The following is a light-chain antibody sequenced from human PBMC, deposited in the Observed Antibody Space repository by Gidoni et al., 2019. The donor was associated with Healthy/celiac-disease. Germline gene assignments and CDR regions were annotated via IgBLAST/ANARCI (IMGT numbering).Light chain of an antibody. Sequence: DIQMTQSPSSLSASVGDRVTITCQASQDISNYLNWYQQKPGKAPKLLIYDASNLETGVSSRFSGSGSGTDFTFTISSLQPEDIATYYCQQYDNLPLMYTFGQGTKLEIK. CDR2: DAS. CDR1: QDISNY. V-gene: IGKV1-33*01. CDR3: QQYDNLPLMYT. J-gene: IGKJ2*01.